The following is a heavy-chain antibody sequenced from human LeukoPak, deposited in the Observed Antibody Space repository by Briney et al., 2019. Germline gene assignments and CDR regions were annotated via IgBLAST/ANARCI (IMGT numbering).Heavy chain of an antibody. CDR3: ARGTHYGDYLARFAFDI. CDR2: ISYDGSNK. J-gene: IGHJ3*02. Sequence: GGSLRLSCAASGFTFSSYAMHWVRQAPGKGLEWVAVISYDGSNKYYADSVKGRFTISRDNSKNTLYLQMNSLRAEDTAVYYCARGTHYGDYLARFAFDIWGQGTMVTVSS. V-gene: IGHV3-30*04. D-gene: IGHD4-17*01. CDR1: GFTFSSYA.